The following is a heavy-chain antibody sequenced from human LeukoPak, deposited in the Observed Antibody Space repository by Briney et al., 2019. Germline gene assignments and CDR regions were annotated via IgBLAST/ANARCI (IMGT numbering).Heavy chain of an antibody. CDR3: ARDRDYYNYFEY. CDR2: IRHDGSEK. CDR1: GFTLSRYW. J-gene: IGHJ4*02. Sequence: GGSLRLSCAASGFTLSRYWMSWVRQAPGKGLEWVANIRHDGSEKYYVDSVKGRFTISRDNAKNSLYLQMNSLRGEDTAVYYCARDRDYYNYFEYWGQGTLVTVSS. D-gene: IGHD3-10*01. V-gene: IGHV3-7*04.